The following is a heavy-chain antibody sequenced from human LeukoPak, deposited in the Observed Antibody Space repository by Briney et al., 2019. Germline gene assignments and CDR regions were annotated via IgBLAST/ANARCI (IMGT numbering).Heavy chain of an antibody. CDR3: AKGPYSSSWYSYYYYYMDV. Sequence: GGSLRLSCAASGFTFSSYEMNCVRQAPGKGLEWVSYISSSGSTIYYADSVKGRFTISRDNAKNSLYLQMNSLRAEYTALYYCAKGPYSSSWYSYYYYYMDVWGKGTTVTISS. CDR2: ISSSGSTI. J-gene: IGHJ6*03. CDR1: GFTFSSYE. V-gene: IGHV3-48*03. D-gene: IGHD6-13*01.